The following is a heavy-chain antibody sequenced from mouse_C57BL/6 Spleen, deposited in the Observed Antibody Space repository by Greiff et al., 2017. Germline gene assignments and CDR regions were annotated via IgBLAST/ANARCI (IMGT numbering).Heavy chain of an antibody. CDR2: INPSTGGT. V-gene: IGHV1-42*01. J-gene: IGHJ3*01. CDR1: GYSFTGYY. Sequence: VQLQQSGPELVKPGASVKISCKASGYSFTGYYMNWVKQSPEKSLEWIGEINPSTGGTTYNQKFKAKATLTVDKSSSTAYMQLKSLTSEDSAVYYCARFDGYWFAYWGQGTLVTVSA. CDR3: ARFDGYWFAY. D-gene: IGHD2-3*01.